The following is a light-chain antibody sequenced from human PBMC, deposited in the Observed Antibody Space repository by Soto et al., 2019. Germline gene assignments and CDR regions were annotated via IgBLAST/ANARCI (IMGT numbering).Light chain of an antibody. CDR3: ASWEDSLSGFVV. CDR2: RNS. V-gene: IGLV1-47*01. CDR1: SSNIGSNY. J-gene: IGLJ2*01. Sequence: QSVLTQPPSASGTPGQRVTISCSGSSSNIGSNYVFWYQQLPGTAPKVLLYRNSQRPSGVPDRFSGSKSGTSASLAISGLRSEDEADYYCASWEDSLSGFVVFGGGTKLTVL.